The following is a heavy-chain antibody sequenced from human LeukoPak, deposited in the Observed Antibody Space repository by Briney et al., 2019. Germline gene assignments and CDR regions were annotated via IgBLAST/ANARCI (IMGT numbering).Heavy chain of an antibody. D-gene: IGHD3-22*01. CDR2: IYYSGST. J-gene: IGHJ5*02. Sequence: PSETLSLTCTVSGGSISSYYWSWIRQPPGKGLEWIGYIYYSGSTNYNPSLKSRVTISVDTSKNQFSLKLSSVTAADTAVYYCARDSAMIDKWFDPWGQGTLVTVSS. CDR3: ARDSAMIDKWFDP. V-gene: IGHV4-59*01. CDR1: GGSISSYY.